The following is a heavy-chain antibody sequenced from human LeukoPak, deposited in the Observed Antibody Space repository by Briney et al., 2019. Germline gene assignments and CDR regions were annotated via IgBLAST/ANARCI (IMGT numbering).Heavy chain of an antibody. CDR3: ARAPTGHLFDY. J-gene: IGHJ4*02. D-gene: IGHD3-9*01. CDR1: GFTFNDYI. CDR2: VSWDGGST. V-gene: IGHV3-43*01. Sequence: GGSLRLSCAASGFTFNDYIMHWVRQRPGKGLEWVSLVSWDGGSTSYADSVRGRFTISRDNRKNSLYLQMNRLRIEDTALYYCARAPTGHLFDYWGQGTLVTVSS.